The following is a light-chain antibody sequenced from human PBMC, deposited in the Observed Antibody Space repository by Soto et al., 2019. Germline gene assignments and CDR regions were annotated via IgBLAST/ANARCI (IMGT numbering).Light chain of an antibody. V-gene: IGKV3-11*01. Sequence: GLTQSPSTLSLSPGERATLFCRASQSVSSYVAWYQQKPGQAPRFLIYDASNRATGIPARFSGSGSGTDFTLTISSLEPEDFAVYYCQQRSNWPITFGQGTRLEIK. CDR3: QQRSNWPIT. J-gene: IGKJ5*01. CDR2: DAS. CDR1: QSVSSY.